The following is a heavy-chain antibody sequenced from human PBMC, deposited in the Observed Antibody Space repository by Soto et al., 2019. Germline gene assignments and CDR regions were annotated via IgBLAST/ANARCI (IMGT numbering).Heavy chain of an antibody. CDR2: ISYDGSDQ. D-gene: IGHD2-15*01. CDR1: TFTFSDFG. CDR3: AKSTYCNGGSCFVQD. V-gene: IGHV3-30*18. J-gene: IGHJ1*01. Sequence: QVQVEASGGGVVQPGRSLRLSCAGPTFTFSDFGFHWVRQAPGKGLEWVAMISYDGSDQYYGDSVQGRFTIYRDDYKNTVYLQRNRLRAEDTAMYYCAKSTYCNGGSCFVQDGGPGTRVTVSS.